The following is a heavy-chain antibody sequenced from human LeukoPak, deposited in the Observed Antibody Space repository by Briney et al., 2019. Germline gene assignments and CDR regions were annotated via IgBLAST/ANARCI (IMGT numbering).Heavy chain of an antibody. Sequence: SETLSLTCTVSGGSISSGGYYWSWIRQHPGKGLEWIGYIYYSGSTYYNPSLKSRVTISVDTSKNQFSLKLSSVTAADTAVYYCARVRRYCSSTSCSPTGSALYYYYGMDVWGQGTTVTVSS. CDR1: GGSISSGGYY. CDR2: IYYSGST. D-gene: IGHD2-2*01. CDR3: ARVRRYCSSTSCSPTGSALYYYYGMDV. J-gene: IGHJ6*02. V-gene: IGHV4-31*03.